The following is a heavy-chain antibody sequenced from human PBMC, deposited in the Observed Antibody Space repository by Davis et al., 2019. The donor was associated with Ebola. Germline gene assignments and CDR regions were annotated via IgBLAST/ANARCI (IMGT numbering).Heavy chain of an antibody. D-gene: IGHD5-18*01. J-gene: IGHJ4*02. CDR1: GYSISSGYY. Sequence: PSETLSLTCTVSGYSISSGYYWGWIRQPPGKGLEWIGSIYHSGSTYYNPSLKSRVTISVDTSKNQFSLKLSSVTAADTAVYYCARLTYSYGYDYWGQGTLVTVSS. V-gene: IGHV4-38-2*02. CDR2: IYHSGST. CDR3: ARLTYSYGYDY.